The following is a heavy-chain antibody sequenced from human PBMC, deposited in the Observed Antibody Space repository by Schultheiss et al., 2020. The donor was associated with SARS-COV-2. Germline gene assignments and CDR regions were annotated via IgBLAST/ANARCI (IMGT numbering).Heavy chain of an antibody. CDR3: ARVPYYPGGAFDI. CDR1: GYSISSGYY. Sequence: SETLSLTCTVSGYSISSGYYWGWIRQPPGKGLEWIGYIYYSGSTYYNPSLKSRVTISVDTSKNQFSLKLSSVTAADTAVYYCARVPYYPGGAFDIWGQGTMVTVSS. V-gene: IGHV4-38-2*02. J-gene: IGHJ3*02. CDR2: IYYSGST. D-gene: IGHD1-26*01.